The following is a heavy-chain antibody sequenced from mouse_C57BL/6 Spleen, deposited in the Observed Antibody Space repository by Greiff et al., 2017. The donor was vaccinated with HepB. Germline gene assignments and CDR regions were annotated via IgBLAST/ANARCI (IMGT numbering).Heavy chain of an antibody. J-gene: IGHJ2*01. CDR2: IRHKANGSTT. CDR3: ARSPMSYDGFDY. CDR1: GFTFTDYY. V-gene: IGHV7-3*01. Sequence: EVKLMESGGGLVQPGGSLSLSCAASGFTFTDYYMSWVRQPPGKALEWLGFIRHKANGSTTEYSASVKGRFTISRDNSQSILYLQLNALRAEDSDTYYCARSPMSYDGFDYWGQGTTLTVSS. D-gene: IGHD2-12*01.